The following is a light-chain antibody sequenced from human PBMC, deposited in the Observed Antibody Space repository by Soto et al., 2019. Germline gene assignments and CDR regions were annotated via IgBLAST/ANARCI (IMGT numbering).Light chain of an antibody. CDR3: QKYGSSPLT. J-gene: IGKJ4*01. CDR2: GAS. CDR1: QSVSSSF. Sequence: EIVLTQSPGTLSLSPGERATLSCRASQSVSSSFLAWYQQKPGQAPRLLIYGASSRATGIPDRFSGSGSGTAFTLTISRLAPEDVVVYYCQKYGSSPLTFGGGTKVEIK. V-gene: IGKV3-20*01.